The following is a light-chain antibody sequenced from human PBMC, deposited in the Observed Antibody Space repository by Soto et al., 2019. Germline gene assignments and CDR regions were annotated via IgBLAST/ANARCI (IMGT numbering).Light chain of an antibody. CDR2: DGG. J-gene: IGKJ5*01. CDR3: QQHSNWPPIT. Sequence: EKVMTQSPATLSVSPGERATLSCRASHSISSNLAWYHQKPGQPPRLLIYDGGNVATGIPARFSGSGSGTDFTLTISSLEPEDFAVYYCQQHSNWPPITFGQGTRLEIK. CDR1: HSISSN. V-gene: IGKV3-11*01.